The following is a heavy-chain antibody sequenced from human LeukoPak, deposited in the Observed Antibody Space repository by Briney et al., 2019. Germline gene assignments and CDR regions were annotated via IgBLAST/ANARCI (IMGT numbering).Heavy chain of an antibody. CDR2: IYHSGST. V-gene: IGHV4-38-2*01. CDR1: DYSISSGYY. Sequence: PSETLSLTCAVSDYSISSGYYWGWIRQPPGKGLEWTGTIYHSGSTYYNPSLKSRVTISVDTSKNQFSLKLTSVTAADTAVYYCARVRGYCSSTICYRYYFDYWGQGTLVTVSS. CDR3: ARVRGYCSSTICYRYYFDY. D-gene: IGHD2-2*01. J-gene: IGHJ4*02.